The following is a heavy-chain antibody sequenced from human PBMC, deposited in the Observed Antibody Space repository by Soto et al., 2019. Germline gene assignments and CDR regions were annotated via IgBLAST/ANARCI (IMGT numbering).Heavy chain of an antibody. Sequence: GASVKVSCKASGYTFTGYYMHWVRQAPGQGLEWMGWINPNSGGTNYAQKFQGWVTMTRDTSISTAYMELSRLRAEDTAVYYCARDYDSSGYPRYYFDYWGQGTLVTVSS. V-gene: IGHV1-2*04. J-gene: IGHJ4*02. CDR1: GYTFTGYY. CDR3: ARDYDSSGYPRYYFDY. D-gene: IGHD3-22*01. CDR2: INPNSGGT.